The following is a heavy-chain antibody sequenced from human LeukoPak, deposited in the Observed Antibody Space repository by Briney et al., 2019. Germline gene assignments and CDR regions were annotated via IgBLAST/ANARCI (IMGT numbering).Heavy chain of an antibody. J-gene: IGHJ4*02. CDR3: AKVGSRWYWIDY. Sequence: GGSLRLSCAASGFTFSSYAMHWVRQAPGKGLEWVAVILYDGSNKYYADSVKGRFTISRDNSKNTLYLQMNSLRTEDTAVYYCAKVGSRWYWIDYWGQGTLVTVSS. CDR1: GFTFSSYA. V-gene: IGHV3-30-3*01. D-gene: IGHD6-13*01. CDR2: ILYDGSNK.